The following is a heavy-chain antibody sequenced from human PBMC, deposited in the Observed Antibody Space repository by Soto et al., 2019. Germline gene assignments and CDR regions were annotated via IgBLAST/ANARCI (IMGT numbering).Heavy chain of an antibody. V-gene: IGHV1-46*01. D-gene: IGHD3-9*01. J-gene: IGHJ5*02. CDR1: GYTFTSYY. CDR2: INPSGAST. CDR3: ARTPPYFARLLPRARSATPTAWLHP. Sequence: GASVKVSCKASGYTFTSYYMHWVRQAPGQGLEWVGIINPSGASTRYAQQFQGRVTMTRHTSTSTVHMELSSLRPQDPAVYYCARTPPYFARLLPRARSATPTAWLHPWGQGTLLTVS.